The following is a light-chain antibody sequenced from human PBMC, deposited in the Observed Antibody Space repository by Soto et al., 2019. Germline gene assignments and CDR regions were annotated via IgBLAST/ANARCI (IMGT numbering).Light chain of an antibody. CDR1: SSNVGGYNY. V-gene: IGLV2-11*01. CDR3: CSYAASNTFYV. CDR2: DVY. Sequence: QSALTQPRSVSGSPGQSVTISCTGTSSNVGGYNYVSWYQHHPGKAPKLVIYDVYNRPSGVPDRFSGSKSDNTASLTISGLQAEDEADYYCCSYAASNTFYVFGTGTKGTVL. J-gene: IGLJ1*01.